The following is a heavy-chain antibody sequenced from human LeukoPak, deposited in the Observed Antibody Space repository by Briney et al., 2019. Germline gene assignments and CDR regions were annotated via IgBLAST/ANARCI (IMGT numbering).Heavy chain of an antibody. Sequence: GGSLRLSCAASGFTFSSYTMNWVRQAPGKGLEWVSSISRSSSYIYYADSVKGRFSISRDDAKNSLYLQMNSLRAEDTAVYYCAKALWFGELSRFDPWGQGTLVTVSS. J-gene: IGHJ5*02. V-gene: IGHV3-21*04. D-gene: IGHD3-10*01. CDR2: ISRSSSYI. CDR1: GFTFSSYT. CDR3: AKALWFGELSRFDP.